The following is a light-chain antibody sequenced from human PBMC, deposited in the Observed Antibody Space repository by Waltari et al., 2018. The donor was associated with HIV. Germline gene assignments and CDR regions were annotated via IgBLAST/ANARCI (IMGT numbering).Light chain of an antibody. V-gene: IGKV1-12*01. J-gene: IGKJ4*01. CDR3: QQTDSFPLT. CDR2: AAS. Sequence: DIQMTQSPSSVSASVGDSVTITWRASQDISTWLAWYQQKPGKAPKLLIYAASSLQRGVPSRFSGSGSGTDFTLTISSLQPEDFATYSCQQTDSFPLTFGGGTKVEIK. CDR1: QDISTW.